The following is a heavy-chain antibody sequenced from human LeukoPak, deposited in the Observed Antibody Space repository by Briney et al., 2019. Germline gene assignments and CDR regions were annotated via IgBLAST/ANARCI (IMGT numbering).Heavy chain of an antibody. CDR3: ARDMPGWLQLGFDY. D-gene: IGHD5-24*01. CDR2: IIPILGIA. CDR1: GGTFSSYA. J-gene: IGHJ4*02. Sequence: RASVTVSCKASGGTFSSYAISWVRQAPGQGLEWMGRIIPILGIANYAQKFQGRVTITADKSTSTAYMELSGLRSEDTAVYYCARDMPGWLQLGFDYWGQGTLVTVSS. V-gene: IGHV1-69*04.